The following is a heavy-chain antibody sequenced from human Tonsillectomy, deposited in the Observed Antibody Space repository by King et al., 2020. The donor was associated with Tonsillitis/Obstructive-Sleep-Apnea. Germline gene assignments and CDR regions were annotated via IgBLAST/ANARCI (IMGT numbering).Heavy chain of an antibody. CDR2: ISNSGRYI. Sequence: VQLVESGGGLVKPGGSLRLSCAASGFTFSSXSMNWVRQAPGKGLEWVSSISNSGRYIYYADSLKGRFTISRDNAKDSLYLQMNSLRAEDTAVYYCAXXGDXXGSGXXGDAXDIWXXGTMVSVXS. D-gene: IGHD3-10*01. V-gene: IGHV3-21*01. CDR3: AXXGDXXGSGXXGDAXDI. J-gene: IGHJ3*02. CDR1: GFTFSSXS.